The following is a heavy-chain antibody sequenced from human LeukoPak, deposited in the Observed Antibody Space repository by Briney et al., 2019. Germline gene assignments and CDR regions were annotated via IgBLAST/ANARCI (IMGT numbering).Heavy chain of an antibody. CDR1: GYTFTSYD. CDR2: MNPNSGNT. CDR3: ARTRIAALNWFDP. Sequence: ASVKVSCKASGYTFTSYDINWVRQATGQGLEWMGWMNPNSGNTGYAQKFQGRVTTTRNTSISTAYMELSSLRSEDTAVYYCARTRIAALNWFDPWGQGTLVTVSS. V-gene: IGHV1-8*01. D-gene: IGHD6-25*01. J-gene: IGHJ5*02.